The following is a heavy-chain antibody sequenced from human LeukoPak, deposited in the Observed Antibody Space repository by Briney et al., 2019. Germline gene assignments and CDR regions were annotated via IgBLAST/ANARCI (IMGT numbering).Heavy chain of an antibody. V-gene: IGHV3-20*04. D-gene: IGHD2-21*02. CDR2: INWNGGST. Sequence: GGSLRLSCAASGFTFDDYGMSWVRQAPGKGLEWVSGINWNGGSTGYADSVKGRFTISRDNAKNSLYLQMNSLRAEDTALYYCHSYCGGDCYSMDACDIWGKGTMVTVSS. J-gene: IGHJ3*02. CDR1: GFTFDDYG. CDR3: HSYCGGDCYSMDACDI.